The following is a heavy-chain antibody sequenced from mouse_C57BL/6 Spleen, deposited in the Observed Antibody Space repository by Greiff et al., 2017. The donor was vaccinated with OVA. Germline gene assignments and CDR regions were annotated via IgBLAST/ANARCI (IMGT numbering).Heavy chain of an antibody. J-gene: IGHJ3*01. CDR2: IDPETGGT. CDR1: GYTFTDYE. Sequence: VQLQQSGAELVRPGASVTLSCKASGYTFTDYEMHWVKQTPVHGLEWIGAIDPETGGTAYNQKFKGKAILTADKSSSTAYMELRSLTYEDSAVYYCTRWEYDAFAYWGQRTLVTVSA. V-gene: IGHV1-15*01. CDR3: TRWEYDAFAY. D-gene: IGHD2-14*01.